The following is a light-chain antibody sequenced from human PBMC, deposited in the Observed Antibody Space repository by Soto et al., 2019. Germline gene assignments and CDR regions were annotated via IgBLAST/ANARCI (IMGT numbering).Light chain of an antibody. Sequence: EIVLAQSPGTLSLSPGERATLSCRASQSVSSSYLAWYQHKPGQAPRLLIYGASSRATGIPDRFSGSGSGTDFTLTISRREAEDVAVYYCQQYGSSPPWTFGQGTKVEIK. CDR3: QQYGSSPPWT. V-gene: IGKV3-20*01. CDR1: QSVSSSY. CDR2: GAS. J-gene: IGKJ1*01.